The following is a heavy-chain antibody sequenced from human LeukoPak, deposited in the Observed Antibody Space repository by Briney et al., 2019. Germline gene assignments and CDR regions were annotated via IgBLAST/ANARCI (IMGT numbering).Heavy chain of an antibody. CDR3: ARGQLSTRGIDY. D-gene: IGHD5-18*01. J-gene: IGHJ4*02. CDR2: ISSSSSYI. V-gene: IGHV3-21*01. CDR1: GFTFSSYS. Sequence: PGGSLRLSCAASGFTFSSYSMNWVRQAPGKGLEWVSSISSSSSYIYYADSVKGRFTISRDNAENSLYLQMNSLRAEDTAVYYCARGQLSTRGIDYWGQGTLVTVSS.